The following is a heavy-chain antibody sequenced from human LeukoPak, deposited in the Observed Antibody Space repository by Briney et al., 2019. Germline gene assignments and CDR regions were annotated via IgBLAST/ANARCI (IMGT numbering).Heavy chain of an antibody. Sequence: PGGSLRLSCAASGFTFSSNSMNWVRQAPGKGLEWVSSISSSSSYIYYADSVKGRFTISRDNAKNSLYLQMNSLRAEDTAVYYCAREITWEVTPIWGQGTMVTVSS. D-gene: IGHD3-16*01. J-gene: IGHJ3*02. CDR2: ISSSSSYI. V-gene: IGHV3-21*01. CDR3: AREITWEVTPI. CDR1: GFTFSSNS.